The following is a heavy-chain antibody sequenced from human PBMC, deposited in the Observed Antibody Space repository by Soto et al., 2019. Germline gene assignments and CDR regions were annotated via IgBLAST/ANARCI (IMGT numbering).Heavy chain of an antibody. D-gene: IGHD5-18*01. CDR2: IGTAGDT. CDR3: AREPIYSYGSVDYGMDV. Sequence: GGSLRLSCAASGFTFSSYDMHWVRQATGKGLEWVSAIGTAGDTYYPGSVKGRFIISRENAKNSLYLQMNSLRAEDTAVYYCAREPIYSYGSVDYGMDVWGQGTTVTVSS. CDR1: GFTFSSYD. V-gene: IGHV3-13*01. J-gene: IGHJ6*02.